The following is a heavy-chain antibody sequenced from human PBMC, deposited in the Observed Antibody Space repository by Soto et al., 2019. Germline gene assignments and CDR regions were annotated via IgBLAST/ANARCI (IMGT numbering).Heavy chain of an antibody. CDR2: INPNSGGT. D-gene: IGHD2-15*01. CDR1: GYTFTGYY. Sequence: ASVKVSCKASGYTFTGYYMHWVRHAPGQGLEWMGWINPNSGGTNYAHKFQGGVTMTRDTSISTAYMELSRLRSDDTAVYYCARVGTYCSGGSCLVYWGQGTLVTGSS. J-gene: IGHJ4*02. CDR3: ARVGTYCSGGSCLVY. V-gene: IGHV1-2*02.